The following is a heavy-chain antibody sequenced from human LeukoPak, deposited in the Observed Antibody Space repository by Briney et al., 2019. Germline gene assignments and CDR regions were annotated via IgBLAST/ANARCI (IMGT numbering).Heavy chain of an antibody. CDR2: ISYDGSNK. D-gene: IGHD5-12*01. Sequence: GGSLRLSCAASAFTFSNYTMHWVRQAPGKGLGWVAVISYDGSNKYCADSVKGRFTISRDNSKNTLYLQMNSLRGEDTAVYYCARIPRTWLRFPYFDYWGQGTLVTVSS. J-gene: IGHJ4*02. V-gene: IGHV3-30-3*01. CDR3: ARIPRTWLRFPYFDY. CDR1: AFTFSNYT.